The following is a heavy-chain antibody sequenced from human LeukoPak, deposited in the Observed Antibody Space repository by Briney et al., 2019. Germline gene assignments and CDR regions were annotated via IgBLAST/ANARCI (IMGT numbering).Heavy chain of an antibody. V-gene: IGHV3-7*01. CDR3: ARGGDKYYDFWSGYALDY. CDR1: GFTFSSYW. Sequence: PGGSLRLSCAASGFTFSSYWMSWVRQAPGKGLEWVANIKQDGSEKYYVDSVKGRFTISRDNAKYSLYLQMNSLRAEDTAVYYCARGGDKYYDFWSGYALDYWGQGTLVTVSS. J-gene: IGHJ4*02. D-gene: IGHD3-3*01. CDR2: IKQDGSEK.